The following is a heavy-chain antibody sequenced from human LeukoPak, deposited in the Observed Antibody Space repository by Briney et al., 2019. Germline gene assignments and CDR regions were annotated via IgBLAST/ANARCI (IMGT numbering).Heavy chain of an antibody. CDR2: ISAYNGNT. CDR1: GYTFTSYG. Sequence: GASVKVSCKASGYTFTSYGISWVRQAPGQGLEWMGWISAYNGNTNYAQKLQGRVTMTTDTSTSTAYMELRSLRSEDTAVYYCARGVPYYDFWSGYYTALKGFVYWGQGTLVTVSS. D-gene: IGHD3-3*01. CDR3: ARGVPYYDFWSGYYTALKGFVY. J-gene: IGHJ4*02. V-gene: IGHV1-18*01.